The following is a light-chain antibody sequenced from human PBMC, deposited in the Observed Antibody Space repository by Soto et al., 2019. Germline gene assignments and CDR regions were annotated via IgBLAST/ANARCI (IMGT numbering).Light chain of an antibody. V-gene: IGLV2-8*01. Sequence: QSALTQPPSASGSPGQSVTISCTGTSSDVGGYNYVSWYQQHPGKAPKLMIYEVSKRPSGVPDRFSGSKSANTASLTVSGLQAADEADYYCNSYGGSNNFVIFGGGTKLTVL. CDR3: NSYGGSNNFVI. CDR2: EVS. J-gene: IGLJ2*01. CDR1: SSDVGGYNY.